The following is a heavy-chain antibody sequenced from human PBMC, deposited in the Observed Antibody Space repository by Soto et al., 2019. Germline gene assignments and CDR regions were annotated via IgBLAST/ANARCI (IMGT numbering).Heavy chain of an antibody. D-gene: IGHD5-18*01. CDR1: GFSFSGYW. CDR3: ARGGAYIYGPQYD. J-gene: IGHJ4*02. V-gene: IGHV3-74*01. Sequence: EVQLVESGGGLVQPGGSLRLSCATSGFSFSGYWIHWVRQAPGKGLVWVSHINGDGSSTNYAYSVKGRFTISRDYAKNTLYLQMNSLRVEDTAVYYCARGGAYIYGPQYDWGQGTLVTVSS. CDR2: INGDGSST.